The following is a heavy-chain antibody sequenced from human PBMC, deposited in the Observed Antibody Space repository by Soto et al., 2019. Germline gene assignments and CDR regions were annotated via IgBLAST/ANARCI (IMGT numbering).Heavy chain of an antibody. CDR3: AREKRYFDWLEGMDV. CDR1: GGSISSSNW. D-gene: IGHD3-9*01. CDR2: IYHSGST. J-gene: IGHJ6*02. V-gene: IGHV4-4*02. Sequence: SETLSLTCAVSGGSISSSNWWSWVRQPPGKGLEWIGEIYHSGSTNYNPSLKSRVTISVDKSKNQFSLKLSSVTAADTAVYYCAREKRYFDWLEGMDVWGQGTTVTVSS.